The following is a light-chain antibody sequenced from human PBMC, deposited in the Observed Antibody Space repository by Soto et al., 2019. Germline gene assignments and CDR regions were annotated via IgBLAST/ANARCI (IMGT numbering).Light chain of an antibody. Sequence: DIKLTQSPSTLSASVGDSVTITCRASQSVSGWLAWYQQKPGKAPNLLIYDASSLQSGVPSRFSGGGSETEFTLTISSLQPDDFATYYCQQYNSYSLTFGQGIKV. CDR1: QSVSGW. V-gene: IGKV1-5*01. CDR3: QQYNSYSLT. CDR2: DAS. J-gene: IGKJ1*01.